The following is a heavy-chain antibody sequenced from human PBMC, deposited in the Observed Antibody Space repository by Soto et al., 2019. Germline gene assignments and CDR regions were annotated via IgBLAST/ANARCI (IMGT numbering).Heavy chain of an antibody. CDR3: ARRGINPGDRGYYSYYGMDV. CDR2: IFSNDEK. J-gene: IGHJ6*02. V-gene: IGHV2-26*01. D-gene: IGHD7-27*01. Sequence: QVTLKESGPVLVKPTETLTLTCTVSGFSLSNARMGVSWIRQPPGKALEWLAHIFSNDEKAYSTSLKSRLTISKDTSKSQVVLTKTHMDPVDTATYYCARRGINPGDRGYYSYYGMDVWGQGTTVTVSS. CDR1: GFSLSNARMG.